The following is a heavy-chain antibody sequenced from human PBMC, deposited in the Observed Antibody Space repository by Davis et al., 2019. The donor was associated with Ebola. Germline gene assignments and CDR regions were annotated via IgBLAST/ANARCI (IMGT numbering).Heavy chain of an antibody. CDR2: VYRSGAT. J-gene: IGHJ5*02. CDR3: ARRGEFSNGWYGWFDP. CDR1: GGSVTTSQC. D-gene: IGHD6-19*01. Sequence: PGGSLRPSCGVPGGSVTTSQCWTWVRQCPEKGLEWIGEVYRSGATNYNPSFQSRVTISLDKSTNRFFLKLNSVTAADTAVYYCARRGEFSNGWYGWFDPWGQGLQVTVSS. V-gene: IGHV4-4*02.